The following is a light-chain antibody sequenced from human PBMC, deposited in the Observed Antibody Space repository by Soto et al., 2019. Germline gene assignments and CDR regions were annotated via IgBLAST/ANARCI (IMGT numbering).Light chain of an antibody. V-gene: IGLV2-14*01. CDR2: EVS. CDR3: GSYTTGRSPHV. J-gene: IGLJ1*01. CDR1: SSDVGRYNY. Sequence: QSALTQPASVSGSPGQSITISCAGTSSDVGRYNYVSWYQHPPGTAPKLIIYEVSLRPSGVSGRFSGSKSGYTASLTISGLQAEDEADYYCGSYTTGRSPHVFGNGTKLTVL.